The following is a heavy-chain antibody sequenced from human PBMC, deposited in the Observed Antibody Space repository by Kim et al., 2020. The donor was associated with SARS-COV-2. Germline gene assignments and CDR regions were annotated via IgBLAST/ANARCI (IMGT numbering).Heavy chain of an antibody. CDR2: ISSSSSYI. D-gene: IGHD6-19*01. Sequence: GGSLRLSCAASGFTFSSYSMNWVRQAPGKGLEWVSSISSSSSYIYYADSVKGRFTISGDNAKNSLYLQMNSLRAEDTAVYYCARDCSSRGSGWYRLGYYFDYWGQGTLVTVSS. CDR3: ARDCSSRGSGWYRLGYYFDY. J-gene: IGHJ4*02. CDR1: GFTFSSYS. V-gene: IGHV3-21*01.